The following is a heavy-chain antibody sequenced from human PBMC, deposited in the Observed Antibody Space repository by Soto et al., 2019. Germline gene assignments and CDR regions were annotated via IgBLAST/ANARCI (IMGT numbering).Heavy chain of an antibody. V-gene: IGHV1-69*02. CDR3: ARDTGHCSGGSCDSRAFDI. D-gene: IGHD2-15*01. Sequence: GASVKVSCKASGGTFSSYTISWVRQAPGQGLEWMGRIIPILGIANYAQKFQGRVTITADKSTSTAYMELSSLRSEDTAVYYCARDTGHCSGGSCDSRAFDIWGQGTMVNVS. CDR1: GGTFSSYT. CDR2: IIPILGIA. J-gene: IGHJ3*02.